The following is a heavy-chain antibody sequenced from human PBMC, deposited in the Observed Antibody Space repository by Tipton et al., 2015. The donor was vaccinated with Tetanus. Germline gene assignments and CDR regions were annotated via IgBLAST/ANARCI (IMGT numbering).Heavy chain of an antibody. J-gene: IGHJ4*02. CDR2: IYYSGST. Sequence: TLSLTCSVSGDSINSGDYYWSWIRQPPGKGLEWIGYIYYSGSTYYNPSLKSRVTISVDTSKNQFSLRLSSVTAADTAVYYCARRQTYCTNGFCPFENWGQGTLVTVSS. V-gene: IGHV4-30-4*01. D-gene: IGHD2-8*01. CDR1: GDSINSGDYY. CDR3: ARRQTYCTNGFCPFEN.